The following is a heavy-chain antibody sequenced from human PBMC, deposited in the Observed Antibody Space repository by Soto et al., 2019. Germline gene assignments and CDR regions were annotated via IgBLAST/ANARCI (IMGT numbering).Heavy chain of an antibody. CDR1: GRTFSSYG. CDR3: AKDPTYSANYYVDY. D-gene: IGHD1-26*01. CDR2: ISYDGHNK. V-gene: IGHV3-30*18. Sequence: QIQLVESGGGVVQSGRSLRLSCVVSGRTFSSYGMHWVRQAPGKGLEWVAGISYDGHNKYYGNSVKGRFTISRDNSRNTLYLQVDGLRGDDTAVYYCAKDPTYSANYYVDYWGQGTLVTVSS. J-gene: IGHJ4*02.